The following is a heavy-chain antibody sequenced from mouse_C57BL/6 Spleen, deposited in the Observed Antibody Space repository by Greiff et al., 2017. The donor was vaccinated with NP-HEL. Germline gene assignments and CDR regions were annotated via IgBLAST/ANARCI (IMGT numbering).Heavy chain of an antibody. D-gene: IGHD4-1*02. CDR2: IDPSDSYT. Sequence: QVHVKQPGAELVMPGASVKLSCKASGYTFTSYWMHWVKQRPGQGLEWIGEIDPSDSYTNYNQKFKGKSTLTVDKSSSTAYMQLSSLTSEDSAVYYCARPTGPWFAYWGQGTLVTVSA. J-gene: IGHJ3*01. V-gene: IGHV1-69*01. CDR3: ARPTGPWFAY. CDR1: GYTFTSYW.